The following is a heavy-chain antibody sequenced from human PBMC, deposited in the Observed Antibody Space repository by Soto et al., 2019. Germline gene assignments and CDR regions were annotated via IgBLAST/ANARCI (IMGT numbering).Heavy chain of an antibody. CDR3: ARVGEIAVAGHDAFDI. CDR1: GHTFTSYG. J-gene: IGHJ3*02. D-gene: IGHD6-19*01. CDR2: ISAYNGNT. V-gene: IGHV1-18*01. Sequence: ASVKVSCKASGHTFTSYGISWVRQAPGQGLEWMGWISAYNGNTNYAQKLQGRVTMTTDTSTSTAYMELRSLRSDDTAVYYCARVGEIAVAGHDAFDIWGQGTMVTVSS.